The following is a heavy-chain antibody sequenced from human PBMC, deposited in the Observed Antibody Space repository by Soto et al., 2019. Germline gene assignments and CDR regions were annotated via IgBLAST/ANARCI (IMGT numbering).Heavy chain of an antibody. Sequence: GGSLRLSCAASGFTFNNYAMTWVRQAPGKGLEWVSAISGGGDTTYYADSVKGRFTISRDNSKNTLYLEMNSLRAEDTAVYYCAREESSGDYYYYMDVWGKGTTVTVSS. CDR3: AREESSGDYYYYMDV. CDR2: ISGGGDTT. V-gene: IGHV3-23*01. CDR1: GFTFNNYA. J-gene: IGHJ6*03. D-gene: IGHD3-10*01.